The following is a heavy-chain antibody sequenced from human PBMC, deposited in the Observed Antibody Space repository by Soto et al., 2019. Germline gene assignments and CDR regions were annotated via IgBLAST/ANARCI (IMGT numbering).Heavy chain of an antibody. D-gene: IGHD1-26*01. CDR3: ARHPHPLKWWTGSYSLRFDS. CDR2: IYPGDSDT. Sequence: EVRLVQSGAEVKEPGESLKISCKGSGYSFSNYWIGWVRQMPGKGLEWMGIIYPGDSDTRYSPSFQGQVTISADKSYDTAYLQWSSLKASDTAIFYCARHPHPLKWWTGSYSLRFDSWGQGTLVTVSS. V-gene: IGHV5-51*01. CDR1: GYSFSNYW. J-gene: IGHJ4*02.